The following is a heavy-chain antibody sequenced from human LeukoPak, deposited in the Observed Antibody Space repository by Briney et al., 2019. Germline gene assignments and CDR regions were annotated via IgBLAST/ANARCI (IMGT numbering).Heavy chain of an antibody. J-gene: IGHJ5*02. CDR2: IWYDGSNK. Sequence: GSLRLSCAASGFTFSSYGMHWVRQAPGKGLEWVAVIWYDGSNKYYADSVKGRFTISRDNSKNTLYLQMNSLRAEDTAVYYCARELWQIYDSSGYYWFDPWGQGTLVTVSS. CDR1: GFTFSSYG. V-gene: IGHV3-33*01. D-gene: IGHD3-22*01. CDR3: ARELWQIYDSSGYYWFDP.